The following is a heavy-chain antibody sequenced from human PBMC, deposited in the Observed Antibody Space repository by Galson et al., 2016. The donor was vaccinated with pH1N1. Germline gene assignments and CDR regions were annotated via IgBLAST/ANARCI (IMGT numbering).Heavy chain of an antibody. Sequence: PALVKPPQTLTLTCTFSGFSLSTRGVGVGWIRQPPGKALEWLVVIYWNDDKRYSPSLKSRLTITKDTSKNQVVLTMTNMDPVDTATYYCAHSTDGEYSGYFERWGQGTLVTGAS. CDR2: IYWNDDK. J-gene: IGHJ1*01. CDR1: GFSLSTRGVG. V-gene: IGHV2-5*01. D-gene: IGHD4-17*01. CDR3: AHSTDGEYSGYFER.